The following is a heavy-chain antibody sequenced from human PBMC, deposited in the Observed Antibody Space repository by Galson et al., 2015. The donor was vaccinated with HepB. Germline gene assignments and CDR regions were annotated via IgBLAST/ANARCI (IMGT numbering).Heavy chain of an antibody. V-gene: IGHV3-30*04. CDR2: IWYQGSDN. CDR3: TTAPVGATHYYYYYMDV. D-gene: IGHD1-26*01. J-gene: IGHJ6*03. CDR1: GFTLSNCA. Sequence: SLRLSCAASGFTLSNCAMHWVRQAPGQGLEWVAFIWYQGSDNYYADSVKGRFTISRDTSKNTLYLQMDSLRPEDTAVYYCTTAPVGATHYYYYYMDVWGKGTTVTVSS.